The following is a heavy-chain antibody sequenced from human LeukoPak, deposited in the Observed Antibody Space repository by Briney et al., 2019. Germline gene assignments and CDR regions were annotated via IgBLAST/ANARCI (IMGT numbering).Heavy chain of an antibody. CDR1: GGSLSSYY. CDR2: SYYSGTT. V-gene: IGHV4-59*01. CDR3: ARDLYQYDSSGYDAFDI. D-gene: IGHD3-22*01. J-gene: IGHJ3*02. Sequence: PSETLSLTCTVSGGSLSSYYWSWIRQPPGKGREGIGYSYYSGTTNYNPSLKSRVTISVDTSKNQLSLKLSSVTAADTAVYYCARDLYQYDSSGYDAFDIWGQGTMVTVSS.